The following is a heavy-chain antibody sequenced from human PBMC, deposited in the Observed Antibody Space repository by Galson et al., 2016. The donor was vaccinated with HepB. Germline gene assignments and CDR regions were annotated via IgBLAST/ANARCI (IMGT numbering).Heavy chain of an antibody. Sequence: SLRLSCAASGFTFSSYAMSWVRQAPGKGLEWVSVISGSGGSTYYADSGKGRFTISRDNAKNTLYLQMNSLRAEDTAIYYCAKGYGYFDYWGQGTLVTVSS. CDR1: GFTFSSYA. CDR2: ISGSGGST. CDR3: AKGYGYFDY. D-gene: IGHD3-10*01. J-gene: IGHJ4*02. V-gene: IGHV3-23*01.